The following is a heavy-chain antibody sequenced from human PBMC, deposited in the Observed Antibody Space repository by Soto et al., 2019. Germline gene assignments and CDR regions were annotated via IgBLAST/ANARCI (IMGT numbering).Heavy chain of an antibody. Sequence: ASVKVSCKASGYTFTGYYMHWVRQAPGQGLEWMGWINPNSGGTNYAQKFQGRVTMTRDTSISTAYMELSRLRSDDTAVYYWARPMVRGEGGYYYYYGMDVWGQGTTVTVSS. CDR1: GYTFTGYY. J-gene: IGHJ6*02. CDR2: INPNSGGT. CDR3: ARPMVRGEGGYYYYYGMDV. D-gene: IGHD3-10*01. V-gene: IGHV1-2*02.